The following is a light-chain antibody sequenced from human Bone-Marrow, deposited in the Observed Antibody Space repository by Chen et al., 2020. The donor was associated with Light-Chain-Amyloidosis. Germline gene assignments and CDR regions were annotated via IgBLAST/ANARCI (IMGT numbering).Light chain of an antibody. J-gene: IGLJ2*01. CDR1: DLPTKY. V-gene: IGLV3-25*03. CDR2: RDT. CDR3: QSADSSGTYEVI. Sequence: ALTQPPSVSVSPGQTARITCSGDDLPTKYAYWYQQKPGQAPVLVIHRDTERPSGITERFSGSSSGTTATLTISGVQAEDEADYHCQSADSSGTYEVIFGGGTKLTVL.